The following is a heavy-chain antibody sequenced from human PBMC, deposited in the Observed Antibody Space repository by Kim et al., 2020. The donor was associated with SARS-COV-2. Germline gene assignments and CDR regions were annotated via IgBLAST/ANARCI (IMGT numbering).Heavy chain of an antibody. CDR2: DGTST. Sequence: DGTSTYYPYSVKGRFAISRDNSKNTLYLQMNSLRTEDTAVYYCFGGGVDFWGQGTLVTVSS. D-gene: IGHD3-16*01. CDR3: FGGGVDF. J-gene: IGHJ4*02. V-gene: IGHV3-74*01.